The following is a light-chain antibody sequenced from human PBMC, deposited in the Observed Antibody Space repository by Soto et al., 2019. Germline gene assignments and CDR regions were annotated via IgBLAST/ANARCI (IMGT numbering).Light chain of an antibody. CDR1: SSDVGAYNY. Sequence: QSALTQPRSVSGSPGQSVTISCTGTSSDVGAYNYVSWYQQYPGKAPKLTNSDVNQRPSGVPDRFSGSKAGNTASLTISGLQAEDEADYYCCSFAGNYLYVFGTGTKLTVL. CDR3: CSFAGNYLYV. J-gene: IGLJ1*01. CDR2: DVN. V-gene: IGLV2-11*01.